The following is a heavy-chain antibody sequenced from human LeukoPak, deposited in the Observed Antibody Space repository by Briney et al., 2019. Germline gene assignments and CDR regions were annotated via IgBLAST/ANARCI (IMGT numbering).Heavy chain of an antibody. CDR3: ARAGGWLQLYY. CDR1: GGSFSGYY. V-gene: IGHV4-59*01. CDR2: IYYSGST. J-gene: IGHJ4*02. D-gene: IGHD5-24*01. Sequence: SETLSLTCAVYGGSFSGYYWSWLRQPPGKGLEWIGYIYYSGSTNYNPSLKSRVTISVDTSKNQFSLKLSSVTAADTAVYYWARAGGWLQLYYWGQGTLVTVSS.